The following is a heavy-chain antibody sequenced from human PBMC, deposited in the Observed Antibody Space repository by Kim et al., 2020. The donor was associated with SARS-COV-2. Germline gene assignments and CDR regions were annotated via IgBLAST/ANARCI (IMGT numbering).Heavy chain of an antibody. CDR3: ARQVGVATPRDY. Sequence: GESLKISCKGSGYSFTSYWISWVRQMPGKGLEWMGRIDPSDSYTNYSPSFQGHVTISADKSISTAYLQWSSLKASDTAMYYCARQVGVATPRDYWGQGTLVTVSS. J-gene: IGHJ4*02. CDR1: GYSFTSYW. CDR2: IDPSDSYT. V-gene: IGHV5-10-1*01. D-gene: IGHD5-12*01.